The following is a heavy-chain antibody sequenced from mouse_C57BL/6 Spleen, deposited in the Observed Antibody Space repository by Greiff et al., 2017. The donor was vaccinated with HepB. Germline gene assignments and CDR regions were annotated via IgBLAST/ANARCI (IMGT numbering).Heavy chain of an antibody. J-gene: IGHJ2*01. CDR1: GYTFTSYW. CDR3: AVTAQATGYYFDY. V-gene: IGHV1-52*01. CDR2: IDPSDSET. Sequence: QVHVKQPGAELVRPGSSVKLSCKASGYTFTSYWMHWVKQRPIQGLEWIGNIDPSDSETHYNQKFKDKATLTVDKSSSTAYMQRSSLTSEDSAVYYCAVTAQATGYYFDYWGQGTTLTVSS. D-gene: IGHD3-2*02.